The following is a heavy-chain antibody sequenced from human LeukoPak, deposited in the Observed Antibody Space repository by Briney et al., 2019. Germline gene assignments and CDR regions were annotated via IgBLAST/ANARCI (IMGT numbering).Heavy chain of an antibody. CDR1: GGTFSSYA. Sequence: SVKVSCKASGGTFSSYAISWVRQAPGQGLEWMGGIIPIFGTANYAQKFQGRVTITADESTSTAYMELSSLRSEDTAVYYCARARANPNWFDPWGQGTLVTVSS. CDR2: IIPIFGTA. D-gene: IGHD4/OR15-4a*01. V-gene: IGHV1-69*13. J-gene: IGHJ5*02. CDR3: ARARANPNWFDP.